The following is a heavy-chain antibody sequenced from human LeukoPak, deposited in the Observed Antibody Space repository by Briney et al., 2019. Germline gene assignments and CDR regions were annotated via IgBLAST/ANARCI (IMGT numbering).Heavy chain of an antibody. CDR2: IKQDGSEK. D-gene: IGHD6-6*01. CDR3: VRALGSSSADY. Sequence: GGSLRLSCAASGFTFTHSWMSWVRRALGKGLEWVANIKQDGSEKYYVDSVEGRFTISRDNAKNSVSLQMNSLRGEDTAVYYCVRALGSSSADYWGQGTLVTVCS. J-gene: IGHJ4*02. CDR1: GFTFTHSW. V-gene: IGHV3-7*01.